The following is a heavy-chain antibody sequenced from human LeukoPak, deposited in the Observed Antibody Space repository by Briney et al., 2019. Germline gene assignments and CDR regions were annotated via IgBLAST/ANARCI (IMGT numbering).Heavy chain of an antibody. CDR2: ISGSSSNV. D-gene: IGHD5-18*01. CDR3: ARGFRDTAMFLDY. CDR1: GFTFSSYE. J-gene: IGHJ4*02. Sequence: GGSLRLSCAASGFTFSSYEMNWVRQAPGKGLEWISAISGSSSNVYYAASVRGRFTISRDNAENSLYLQLSTMRAEDTAVYYCARGFRDTAMFLDYWGQGTLVTVSS. V-gene: IGHV3-48*03.